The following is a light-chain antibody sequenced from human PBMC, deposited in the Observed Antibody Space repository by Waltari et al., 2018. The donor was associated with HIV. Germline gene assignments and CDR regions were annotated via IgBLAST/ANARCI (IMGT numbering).Light chain of an antibody. CDR3: QQYDSGPRGIT. CDR2: EAA. CDR1: QSISAK. J-gene: IGKJ2*01. V-gene: IGKV3-15*01. Sequence: EIVMTQSPPTLSVSPGQRVTLSCRASQSISAKVAWYQQRPGQAPRLLIYEAATRPTGIPARFSGSGSGTEFTLTISSLQSEDFATYFCQQYDSGPRGITFGQETMLEIK.